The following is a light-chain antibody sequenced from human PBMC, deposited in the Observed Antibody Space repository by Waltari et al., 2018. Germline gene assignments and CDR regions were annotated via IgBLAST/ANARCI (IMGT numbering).Light chain of an antibody. J-gene: IGKJ5*01. CDR1: QDITYY. CDR2: AAS. CDR3: QQYINFPFT. Sequence: DIQMTQSPSSLPASVGDRVTITCRASQDITYYLAWFQQKPGKAPESLIYAASSLQSGVPSKFSGTGSGTDFTLTISSLQPEDFATYYCQQYINFPFTFGQGTRLEIK. V-gene: IGKV1-16*02.